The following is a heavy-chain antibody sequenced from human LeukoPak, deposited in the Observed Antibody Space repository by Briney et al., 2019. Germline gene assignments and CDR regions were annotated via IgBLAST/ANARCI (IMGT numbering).Heavy chain of an antibody. Sequence: GASVKVSCKASGGTFSSYAISWVRQAPGQGLEWMGGIIPIFGTANYAQKFQGRVTITADESTSTAYMELSSLRSEDTAVYYCARARYYYDSRPELLFDYWGQGTLVTVSS. CDR2: IIPIFGTA. V-gene: IGHV1-69*13. CDR1: GGTFSSYA. J-gene: IGHJ4*02. D-gene: IGHD3-22*01. CDR3: ARARYYYDSRPELLFDY.